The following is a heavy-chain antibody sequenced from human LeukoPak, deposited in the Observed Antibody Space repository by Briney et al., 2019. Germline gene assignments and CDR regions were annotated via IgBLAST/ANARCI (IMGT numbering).Heavy chain of an antibody. CDR2: ISVGGGST. D-gene: IGHD3-16*01. Sequence: GGSLSLSCAASGFTFSSNAMSWVRQAPGKGLEWVSGISVGGGSTFYADSVKGRFTISRDNSKNTLYLQMNSLRGEDTAVYYCAKTGSTVITLNWFDPWGQGTLVTVSS. J-gene: IGHJ5*02. CDR3: AKTGSTVITLNWFDP. CDR1: GFTFSSNA. V-gene: IGHV3-23*01.